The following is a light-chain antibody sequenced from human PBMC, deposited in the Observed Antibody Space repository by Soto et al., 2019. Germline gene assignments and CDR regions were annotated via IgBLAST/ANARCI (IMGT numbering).Light chain of an antibody. CDR1: QSVSSW. CDR3: QQYNSYAPM. CDR2: MAS. V-gene: IGKV1-5*03. Sequence: DIQMTQSPSTLSASVGDRVTITCRASQSVSSWLAWYQQKPGKAPKVLISMASRLESGVPSRFSGSGSGTEFTLTISSLQPDDFATYYCQQYNSYAPMFGQGTKVEIK. J-gene: IGKJ1*01.